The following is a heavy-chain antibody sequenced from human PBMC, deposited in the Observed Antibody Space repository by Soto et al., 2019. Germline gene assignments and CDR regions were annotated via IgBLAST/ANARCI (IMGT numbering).Heavy chain of an antibody. J-gene: IGHJ6*02. V-gene: IGHV3-15*01. D-gene: IGHD2-21*02. CDR2: IKTKTDGGTT. CDR1: GFTFSNAW. CDR3: TTGVTSRGMDV. Sequence: EVPLVDSGGGLVKPGGSLRLSCAASGFTFSNAWMSWVRQAPGKGLEWVGRIKTKTDGGTTDYAAPVKGRFTISRDDSKNTLYLQMNSLKTEDTAVYYCTTGVTSRGMDVWGQGTTVTVSS.